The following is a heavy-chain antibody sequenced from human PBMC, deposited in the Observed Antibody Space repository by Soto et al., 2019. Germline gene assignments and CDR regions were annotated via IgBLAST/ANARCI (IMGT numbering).Heavy chain of an antibody. CDR2: ISAHNGNT. CDR1: GYAFTTYG. V-gene: IGHV1-18*01. Sequence: QVHLVQSGAEVKKPGASVKVSCQASGYAFTTYGITWVRQAPGQGLEWMGWISAHNGNTNYAQKLQGRVTVTRDTSTSPAYMELRSLRSDATAVYYCSRWRYGDYWGQGALVPVSS. D-gene: IGHD1-1*01. CDR3: SRWRYGDY. J-gene: IGHJ4*02.